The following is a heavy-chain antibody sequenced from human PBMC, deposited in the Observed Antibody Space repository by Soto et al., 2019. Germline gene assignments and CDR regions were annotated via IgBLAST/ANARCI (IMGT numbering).Heavy chain of an antibody. J-gene: IGHJ4*02. Sequence: PGGSLRLSCAASGFTFSSYSMNWVRQAPGKGLEWVSSISSSSSYIYYADSVKGRFTISRDNAKNSLYLQMNSLGAEDTAVYYCARDLSSRAAAGRGFDYWGQGTLVTVSS. D-gene: IGHD6-13*01. CDR2: ISSSSSYI. V-gene: IGHV3-21*01. CDR1: GFTFSSYS. CDR3: ARDLSSRAAAGRGFDY.